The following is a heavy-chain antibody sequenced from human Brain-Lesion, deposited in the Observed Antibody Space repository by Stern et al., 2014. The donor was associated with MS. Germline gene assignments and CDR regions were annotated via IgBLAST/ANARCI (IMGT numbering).Heavy chain of an antibody. D-gene: IGHD6-19*01. CDR1: GITFSSYW. J-gene: IGHJ3*02. Sequence: EVQLVQSGGGLVQPGGSLRLSCAASGITFSSYWMHWVRQAPGKGLGWVSRINSEGSSTNYADSVKGRFTISRDNAKNTLSLQMNSLRAEDTALYYCARGGRKRVADGAFDIWGQGTMVTVSS. CDR3: ARGGRKRVADGAFDI. V-gene: IGHV3-74*02. CDR2: INSEGSST.